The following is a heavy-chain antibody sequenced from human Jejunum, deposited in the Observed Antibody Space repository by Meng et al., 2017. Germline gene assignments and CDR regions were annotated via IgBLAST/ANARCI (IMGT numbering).Heavy chain of an antibody. CDR1: GFTFSSYA. CDR3: ACGALGGTSYVEYFPH. D-gene: IGHD2-15*01. CDR2: ISYDGNDK. V-gene: IGHV3-30*04. Sequence: SCAASGFTFSSYAMNWVRRAPGKGLEWVAVISYDGNDKYYADSVKGRFTISRDDSKNTLYLQMHSLRAEDTAVYYCACGALGGTSYVEYFPHWGQGTLVTVSS. J-gene: IGHJ1*01.